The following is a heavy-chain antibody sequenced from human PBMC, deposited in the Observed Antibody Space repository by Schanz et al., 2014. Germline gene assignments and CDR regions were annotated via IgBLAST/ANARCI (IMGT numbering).Heavy chain of an antibody. CDR1: GFTFSSYA. CDR3: AKEGSIYWDRSVDY. Sequence: EVQLLESGGGLVQPGGSLRLSCAASGFTFSSYAMSWVRQAPGKGLEWVSAISGSGGDTYYADSVKGRFTISRDNSKNTLYLQMNSLRPEDTAVYYCAKEGSIYWDRSVDYWGQGTLVTVSS. CDR2: ISGSGGDT. J-gene: IGHJ4*02. D-gene: IGHD1-26*01. V-gene: IGHV3-23*01.